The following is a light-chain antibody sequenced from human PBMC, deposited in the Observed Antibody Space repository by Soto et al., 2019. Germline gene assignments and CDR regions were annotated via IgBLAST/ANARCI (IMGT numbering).Light chain of an antibody. J-gene: IGKJ1*01. Sequence: EIVLTQSPATLSLSPGERGTLSCGASQSVTSRYIAWYQQKSGLAPRLLMYDASIRTTGIPDGFSGSGSGTDFTLTINRLEPKDFAAYYCQQYDRSSWTFGQGTQVDI. CDR2: DAS. CDR3: QQYDRSSWT. CDR1: QSVTSRY. V-gene: IGKV3D-20*01.